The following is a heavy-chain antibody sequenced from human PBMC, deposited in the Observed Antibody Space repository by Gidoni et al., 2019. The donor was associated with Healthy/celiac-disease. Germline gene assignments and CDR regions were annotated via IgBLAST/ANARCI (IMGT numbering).Heavy chain of an antibody. CDR1: GYTFTGYY. Sequence: QVQLVQSGAEVKKPGASVKVSCKASGYTFTGYYMHWVRQAPGQGLEWMGWINPNSGGTNYAQKFQGRVTMTRDTSISTAYMELSRLRSDDTAVYYCARAVEMATRPKAGIEEAWGQGTLVTVSS. CDR3: ARAVEMATRPKAGIEEA. V-gene: IGHV1-2*02. J-gene: IGHJ5*02. CDR2: INPNSGGT. D-gene: IGHD5-12*01.